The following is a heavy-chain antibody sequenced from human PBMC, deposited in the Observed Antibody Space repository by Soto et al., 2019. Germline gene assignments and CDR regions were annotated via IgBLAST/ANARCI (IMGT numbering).Heavy chain of an antibody. J-gene: IGHJ4*02. Sequence: GSLRLSCATSGFTFSGSAMHWVRQASGKGLEWVGRIRNKPNNYATAYAASVKGRFTISRDDSKNTAYLQMNSLKTEDTAVYYCTRLTEGSVVNAAYDYWGQGILVTVSS. CDR3: TRLTEGSVVNAAYDY. CDR1: GFTFSGSA. V-gene: IGHV3-73*01. D-gene: IGHD2-21*01. CDR2: IRNKPNNYAT.